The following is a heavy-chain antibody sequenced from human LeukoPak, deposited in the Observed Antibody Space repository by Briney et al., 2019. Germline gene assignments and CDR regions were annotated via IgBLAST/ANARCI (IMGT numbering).Heavy chain of an antibody. CDR1: GFTFSNFW. CDR2: IYGDGSFT. Sequence: GGSLRLSCAASGFTFSNFWMHWVRQAPGKGLVWVALIYGDGSFTRYADSVKGRFTISRDNAKNTLYLQMNSLRVEDTAVYYCARDRPGDSVVGATDRWGQGTLVTVSS. J-gene: IGHJ5*02. V-gene: IGHV3-74*01. D-gene: IGHD1-26*01. CDR3: ARDRPGDSVVGATDR.